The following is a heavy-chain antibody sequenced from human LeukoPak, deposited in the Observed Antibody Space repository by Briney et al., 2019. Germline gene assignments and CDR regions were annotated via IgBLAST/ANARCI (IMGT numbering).Heavy chain of an antibody. D-gene: IGHD3-22*01. Sequence: SQTLSLTCAISGDSVSINSASWNWIRRSPSRGLEWLGRTYYRSKWYNDYAVSVKSRITINPDASKNQFSLQLNSVTAADTAVYYCARADPSSFYYESSPLSLGHWGPGTLVTVFS. J-gene: IGHJ1*01. V-gene: IGHV6-1*01. CDR2: TYYRSKWYN. CDR1: GDSVSINSAS. CDR3: ARADPSSFYYESSPLSLGH.